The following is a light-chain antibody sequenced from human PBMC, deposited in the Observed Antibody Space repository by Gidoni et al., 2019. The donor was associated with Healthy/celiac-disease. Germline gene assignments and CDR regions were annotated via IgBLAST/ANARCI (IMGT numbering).Light chain of an antibody. V-gene: IGKV3-11*01. CDR1: QSVSSY. J-gene: IGKJ4*01. CDR3: QQRSNWPPGP. CDR2: DAS. Sequence: ELVLTQSPATLSLSPGERATLSCRASQSVSSYLAWYQQKPGQAPRLLIYDASNRATGIPARFSGSGSGTDFTLTISSLEPEDFAVYYCQQRSNWPPGPFXGXTKVEIK.